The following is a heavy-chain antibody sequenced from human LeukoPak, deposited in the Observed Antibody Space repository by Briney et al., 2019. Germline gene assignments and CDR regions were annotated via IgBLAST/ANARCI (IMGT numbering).Heavy chain of an antibody. V-gene: IGHV4-59*01. CDR1: GGSIRSYY. J-gene: IGHJ4*02. CDR2: LYYSGST. D-gene: IGHD4-17*01. Sequence: SETLSLTCTVSGGSIRSYYWSWIRQPPGKGLEWIGYLYYSGSTNYNPSLKSRVTISIDTSKNQSSLKRTSLTAADTAVYYCARGSDFGDFWGQGALVTVSS. CDR3: ARGSDFGDF.